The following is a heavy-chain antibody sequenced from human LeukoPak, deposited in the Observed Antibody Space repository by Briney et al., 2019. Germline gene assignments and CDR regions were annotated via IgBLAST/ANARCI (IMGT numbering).Heavy chain of an antibody. J-gene: IGHJ3*02. CDR3: AKHIRGGSPGDNAFDI. D-gene: IGHD3-16*01. CDR2: IYPGDSDT. Sequence: GESLKISCKGSGYSFTNYWIGWVRQMPGKGLEWMGIIYPGDSDTTYSPSFQGQVTISADKFITTAYLQWSSLKASDTAMYYCAKHIRGGSPGDNAFDIWGQGTMVTVSS. V-gene: IGHV5-51*01. CDR1: GYSFTNYW.